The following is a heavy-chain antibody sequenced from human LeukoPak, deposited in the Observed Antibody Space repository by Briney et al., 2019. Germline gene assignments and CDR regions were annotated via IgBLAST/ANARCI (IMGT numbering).Heavy chain of an antibody. Sequence: ASVKVSCKVSGYTLTELSMHWVRQAPGKGLEWMGGFDPEDGETIYAQKFQGRVTMTEDTSTDTAYMELSSLRSEDTAVYYCATTNYYGSGRSLDYWGQGTLVTVSS. V-gene: IGHV1-24*01. D-gene: IGHD3-10*01. J-gene: IGHJ4*02. CDR1: GYTLTELS. CDR3: ATTNYYGSGRSLDY. CDR2: FDPEDGET.